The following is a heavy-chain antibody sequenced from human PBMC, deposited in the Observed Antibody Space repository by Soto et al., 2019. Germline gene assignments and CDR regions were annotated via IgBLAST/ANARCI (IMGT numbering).Heavy chain of an antibody. V-gene: IGHV5-51*01. Sequence: PGESLKISCKGSGYSFTSYWIGWVRQMPGKGLEWFGSIYPGDSDTRYSRSFQGQVTISADQSISTAYLQWSTLKASDTAMYYCKRLGADRSGSDYWAQGSLVTVSP. CDR1: GYSFTSYW. J-gene: IGHJ4*01. D-gene: IGHD6-19*01. CDR2: IYPGDSDT. CDR3: KRLGADRSGSDY.